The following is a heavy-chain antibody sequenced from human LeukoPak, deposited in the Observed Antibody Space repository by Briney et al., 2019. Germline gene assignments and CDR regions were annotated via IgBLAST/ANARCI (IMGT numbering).Heavy chain of an antibody. J-gene: IGHJ3*02. CDR1: GFTFDGYA. D-gene: IGHD4-17*01. Sequence: GGSLRLSCAASGFTFDGYAMHWVRQAPGKGLEWVSGISWNSGSIGYADSVKGRFTISRDNAKNSLYLQMNSLRAEDTALYYCAKDIIRWGTVTPDAFDIWGQGTMVTVSS. CDR3: AKDIIRWGTVTPDAFDI. CDR2: ISWNSGSI. V-gene: IGHV3-9*01.